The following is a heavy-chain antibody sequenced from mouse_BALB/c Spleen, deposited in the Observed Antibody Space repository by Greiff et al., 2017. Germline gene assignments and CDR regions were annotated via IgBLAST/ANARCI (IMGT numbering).Heavy chain of an antibody. Sequence: QVQLQQSGAELARPGASVKLSCKASGYTFTSYWMQWVKQRPGQGLEWIGAIYPGDGDTRYTQKFKGKATLTADKSSSTAYMQPSSLASEDSAVYYCARYGITTGGLYAMDYWGQGTSVTVSS. J-gene: IGHJ4*01. V-gene: IGHV1-87*01. CDR1: GYTFTSYW. CDR3: ARYGITTGGLYAMDY. D-gene: IGHD2-4*01. CDR2: IYPGDGDT.